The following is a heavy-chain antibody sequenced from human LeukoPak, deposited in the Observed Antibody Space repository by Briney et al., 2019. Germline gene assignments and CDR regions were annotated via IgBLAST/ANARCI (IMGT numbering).Heavy chain of an antibody. J-gene: IGHJ6*04. D-gene: IGHD4-17*01. Sequence: SETLSLTCTVSGGSISSYYWSWIRQPPGKGLEWIGYIYYSGSTNYNPSLKSRVTIPVDTSKNQFSLKLSSVTAADTAVYYCARDKDYGDYPYYYYGMDVWGKGTTVTVSS. CDR1: GGSISSYY. V-gene: IGHV4-59*01. CDR2: IYYSGST. CDR3: ARDKDYGDYPYYYYGMDV.